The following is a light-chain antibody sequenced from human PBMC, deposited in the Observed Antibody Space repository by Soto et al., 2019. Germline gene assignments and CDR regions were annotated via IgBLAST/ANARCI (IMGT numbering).Light chain of an antibody. CDR2: DVS. Sequence: QSVLTQPASVSGSPGQSITISCTGASSDLGDYNYVSWYQQHPGKAPKLMIYDVSSRPSGVSDRFSGSKSGNTASLTISGLQAEDEADYYCTSYTTTGTYVFATGTKPHRP. J-gene: IGLJ1*01. V-gene: IGLV2-14*03. CDR3: TSYTTTGTYV. CDR1: SSDLGDYNY.